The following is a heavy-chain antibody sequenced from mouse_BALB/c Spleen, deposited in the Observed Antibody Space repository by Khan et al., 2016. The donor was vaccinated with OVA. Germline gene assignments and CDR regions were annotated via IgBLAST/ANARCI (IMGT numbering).Heavy chain of an antibody. CDR2: IDPANGNT. CDR1: GFNIKDTY. D-gene: IGHD2-1*01. Sequence: VRLQQSGAELVKPGASVKLSCTASGFNIKDTYMHWVKQRPEQGLEWIGRIDPANGNTKYDPKFQGKATITADTSSNTADLQLSSLTSEDTAVYYCARDGNYFYAMDYWGQGTSVTVSS. J-gene: IGHJ4*01. CDR3: ARDGNYFYAMDY. V-gene: IGHV14-3*02.